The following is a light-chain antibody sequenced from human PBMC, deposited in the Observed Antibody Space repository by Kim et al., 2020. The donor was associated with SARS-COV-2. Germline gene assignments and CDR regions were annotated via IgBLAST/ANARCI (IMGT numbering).Light chain of an antibody. CDR3: QVWDRSSDHVV. J-gene: IGLJ2*01. CDR2: YAS. V-gene: IGLV3-21*04. Sequence: GQTATITRGGENIRPKGTHCYTPRPGQAPVLIIYYASDRPSGIPEGFSGSKYGNTAALNISRVEAGDEADYYCQVWDRSSDHVVLGGGTTLTVL. CDR1: NIRPKG.